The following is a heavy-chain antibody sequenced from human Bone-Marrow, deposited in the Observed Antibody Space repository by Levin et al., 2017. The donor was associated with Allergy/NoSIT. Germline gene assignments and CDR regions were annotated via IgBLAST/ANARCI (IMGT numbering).Heavy chain of an antibody. CDR1: GFTFSSYA. CDR3: ASDGAVVPAAIFSGYYYGMDV. Sequence: GGSLRLSCAASGFTFSSYAMHWVRQAPGKGLEWVAVISYDGSNKYYADSVKGRFTISRDNSKNTLYLQMNSLRAEDTAVYYCASDGAVVPAAIFSGYYYGMDVWGQGTTVTVSS. CDR2: ISYDGSNK. D-gene: IGHD2-2*02. J-gene: IGHJ6*02. V-gene: IGHV3-30*04.